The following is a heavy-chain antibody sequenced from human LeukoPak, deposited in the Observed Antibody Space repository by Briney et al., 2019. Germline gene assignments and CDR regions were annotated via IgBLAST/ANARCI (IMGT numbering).Heavy chain of an antibody. CDR1: GGSISSSNW. Sequence: SGTLSLTCAVSGGSISSSNWWSWVRQPPGKGLEWIGEIYHSGSNNYNPSLKSRVTISVDKSKNQFSLKLTSVTAADTAVYYCARLYILTGYYFWDYWGQGTLVTVSS. CDR3: ARLYILTGYYFWDY. J-gene: IGHJ4*02. CDR2: IYHSGSN. D-gene: IGHD3-9*01. V-gene: IGHV4-4*02.